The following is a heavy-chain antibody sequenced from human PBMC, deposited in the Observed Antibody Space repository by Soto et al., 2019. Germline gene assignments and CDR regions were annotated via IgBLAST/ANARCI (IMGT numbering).Heavy chain of an antibody. V-gene: IGHV4-39*01. D-gene: IGHD3-3*01. CDR3: ARSRYDFWSGYHFDY. J-gene: IGHJ4*02. CDR1: GGSIRSSSYY. CDR2: IYYSGST. Sequence: SETLSLTCTVSGGSIRSSSYYWGWIRHPPGKGLEWIGSIYYSGSTYYNPSLKSRVTISVDTSKNQFSLKLSSVTAADTAVYYCARSRYDFWSGYHFDYWGQGTLVTVSS.